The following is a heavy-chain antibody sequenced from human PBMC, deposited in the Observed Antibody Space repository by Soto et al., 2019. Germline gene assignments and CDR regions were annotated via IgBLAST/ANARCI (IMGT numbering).Heavy chain of an antibody. CDR2: IGVGGRST. Sequence: EVQLLESGGGLVQPGGSLRLSCTASGFTFSSCGMSWARQVPGKGLEWVSTIGVGGRSTFYADSVKGRFTISRDNSKKTLFLEMNSLRAEDTAVYFCAKHRSGYYLDAFVMWGQGTVVTVSS. D-gene: IGHD3-3*01. CDR3: AKHRSGYYLDAFVM. J-gene: IGHJ3*02. V-gene: IGHV3-23*01. CDR1: GFTFSSCG.